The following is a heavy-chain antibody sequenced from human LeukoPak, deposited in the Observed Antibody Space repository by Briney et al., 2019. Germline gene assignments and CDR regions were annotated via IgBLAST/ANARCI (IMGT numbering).Heavy chain of an antibody. V-gene: IGHV4-34*01. CDR3: ARHGPGVVTGFDY. CDR2: INHSGST. D-gene: IGHD4-23*01. CDR1: GYSIRTDYY. Sequence: SETLSLICTVSGYSIRTDYYWSWIRQPPGEGLEWIGEINHSGSTNYNPSLKSRVTISVDTSKNQFSLKLSSVTAADTAVYYCARHGPGVVTGFDYWGQGTLVTVSS. J-gene: IGHJ4*02.